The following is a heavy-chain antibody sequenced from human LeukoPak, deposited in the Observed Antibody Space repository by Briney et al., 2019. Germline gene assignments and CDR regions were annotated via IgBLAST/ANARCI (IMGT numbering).Heavy chain of an antibody. V-gene: IGHV3-72*01. D-gene: IGHD7-27*01. CDR3: ARSPLGIAPFDY. CDR2: IRNKANRYTT. CDR1: GFTFSSYW. J-gene: IGHJ4*02. Sequence: GGSLRLSCAASGFTFSSYWMNWARQAPGKGLEWVARIRNKANRYTTEYAASVKGRFTISRDDSENSLYLQMDSLKTEDTAVYYCARSPLGIAPFDYWGQGTLVTVSS.